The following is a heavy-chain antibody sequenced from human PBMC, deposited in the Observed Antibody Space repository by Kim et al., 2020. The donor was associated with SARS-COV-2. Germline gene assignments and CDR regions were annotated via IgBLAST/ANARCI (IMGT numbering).Heavy chain of an antibody. CDR3: AREGVMGATGGWFDP. Sequence: ASVKVSCKASGYTFTSYAMHWVRQAPGQRLEWMGWINAGNGNTKYSQKFQGRVTITRDTSASTAYMELSSLRSEDTAVYYCAREGVMGATGGWFDPWGQGTLVTVSS. J-gene: IGHJ5*02. CDR2: INAGNGNT. CDR1: GYTFTSYA. D-gene: IGHD1-26*01. V-gene: IGHV1-3*01.